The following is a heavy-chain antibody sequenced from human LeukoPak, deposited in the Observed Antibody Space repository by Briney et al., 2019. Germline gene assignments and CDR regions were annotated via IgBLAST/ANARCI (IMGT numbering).Heavy chain of an antibody. CDR3: ARGPYCSSTSCSDDNWFDP. CDR2: INPSSGGT. J-gene: IGHJ5*02. Sequence: ASVNLSCKASGYTFTDYYMHCVRQAPGQGLECMVWINPSSGGTNYAQKFQGRVTVTRDTSISTAYMDLSRLRSDDTAVYYCARGPYCSSTSCSDDNWFDPWGQGTLVTVSS. D-gene: IGHD2-2*01. CDR1: GYTFTDYY. V-gene: IGHV1-2*02.